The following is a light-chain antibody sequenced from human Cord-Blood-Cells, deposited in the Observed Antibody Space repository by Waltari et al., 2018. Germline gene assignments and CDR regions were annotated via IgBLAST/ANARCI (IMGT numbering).Light chain of an antibody. V-gene: IGKV3-15*01. CDR2: GAS. J-gene: IGKJ2*01. CDR3: QQYNNWPPYT. CDR1: QSVSSN. Sequence: EIVMTQSPATLSVSPGERATLSCRASQSVSSNLAWYQLRPGQAPRLLSCGASTRATGIPARFSGSGSGTEFTLTISSLQSEDFAVYYCQQYNNWPPYTFGQGTKLEIK.